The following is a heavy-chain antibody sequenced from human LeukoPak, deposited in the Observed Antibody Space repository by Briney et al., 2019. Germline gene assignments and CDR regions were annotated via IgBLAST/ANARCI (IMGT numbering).Heavy chain of an antibody. CDR1: GYTFTSYN. D-gene: IGHD3-10*01. V-gene: IGHV1-46*01. CDR3: ARGDCSGTGSYYGY. Sequence: ASVKLSCTASGYTFTSYNMHWVRQAPGRGLEWMGIINSSGDSTDYTDKFQGRVSISKDKLTNTLYMEMSSLRAEDTAVYYCARGDCSGTGSYYGYWGQGTLVTVSS. CDR2: INSSGDST. J-gene: IGHJ4*02.